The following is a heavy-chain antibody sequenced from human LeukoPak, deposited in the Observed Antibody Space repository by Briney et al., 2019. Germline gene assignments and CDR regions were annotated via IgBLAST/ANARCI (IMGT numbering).Heavy chain of an antibody. Sequence: ALVKVSCTASGYTFTSYGISWVRQAPGQGLEWMGWISAYNGNTNYAQKLQGRVTMTTDTPTSTAYMELRSLRSDDTAVYYCARAAQPYCSSTSCSINWFDPWGQGTLVTVSS. CDR3: ARAAQPYCSSTSCSINWFDP. J-gene: IGHJ5*02. CDR2: ISAYNGNT. D-gene: IGHD2-2*01. CDR1: GYTFTSYG. V-gene: IGHV1-18*01.